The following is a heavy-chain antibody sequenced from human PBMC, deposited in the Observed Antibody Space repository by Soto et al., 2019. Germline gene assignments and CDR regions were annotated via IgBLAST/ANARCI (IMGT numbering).Heavy chain of an antibody. V-gene: IGHV3-48*01. CDR3: ARLMGEFDY. CDR1: GFAFSSYD. CDR2: INTDGGSI. J-gene: IGHJ4*02. Sequence: GGSLRLSCAASGFAFSSYDMDWVRQAPGKGLEWVSYINTDGGSIHYAESVKGRFTISRDNARNSLSLQMNSLRVEDTAVYYCARLMGEFDYWGQGT.